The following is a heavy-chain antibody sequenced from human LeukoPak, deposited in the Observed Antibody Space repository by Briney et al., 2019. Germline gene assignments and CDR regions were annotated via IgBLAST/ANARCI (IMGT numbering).Heavy chain of an antibody. CDR2: ISSRSSIL. J-gene: IGHJ4*02. CDR1: GFPFSIYS. V-gene: IGHV3-48*04. CDR3: ARDSASPPVTFDY. Sequence: GGSLRLSCSASGFPFSIYSMNWVRQAPGKGPEWISYISSRSSILYYADSVNGRFTISRDDAKNSLYLQMSGLRVEDTAVYYCARDSASPPVTFDYRGLGTLVTVSS. D-gene: IGHD4-17*01.